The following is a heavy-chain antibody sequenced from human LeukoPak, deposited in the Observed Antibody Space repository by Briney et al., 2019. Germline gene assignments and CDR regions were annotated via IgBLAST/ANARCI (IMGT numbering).Heavy chain of an antibody. J-gene: IGHJ3*02. CDR1: GYTFTGYY. Sequence: ASVKVSCKASGYTFTGYYMHWVRQAPGQGLEWMGWMNPNSGGTNYAQKFQGRVTITRDTSASTAYMELSSLRSEDTAVYYCARDLKQWLVASNDAFDIWGQGTMVTVSS. CDR3: ARDLKQWLVASNDAFDI. CDR2: MNPNSGGT. V-gene: IGHV1-2*02. D-gene: IGHD6-19*01.